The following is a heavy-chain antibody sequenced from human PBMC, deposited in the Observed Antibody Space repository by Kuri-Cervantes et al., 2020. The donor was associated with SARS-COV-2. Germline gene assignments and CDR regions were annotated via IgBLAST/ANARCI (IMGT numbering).Heavy chain of an antibody. CDR3: ARGRRSSSWYGYYYYGMDV. J-gene: IGHJ6*02. CDR1: GGSFSGYY. V-gene: IGHV4-34*01. D-gene: IGHD6-13*01. Sequence: SETLSLTCAVYGGSFSGYYWSWIRQPPGKGLEWIGEINHSGSTNYNPSLKSRATISVDTSKNQFSLKLSSVTAADTAVYYCARGRRSSSWYGYYYYGMDVWGQGTTVTVSS. CDR2: INHSGST.